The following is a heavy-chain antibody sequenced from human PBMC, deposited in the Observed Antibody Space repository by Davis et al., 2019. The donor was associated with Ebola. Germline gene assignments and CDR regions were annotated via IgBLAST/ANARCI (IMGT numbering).Heavy chain of an antibody. V-gene: IGHV4-31*03. J-gene: IGHJ5*02. CDR3: ARGGYDFWSGYYTNWFDP. D-gene: IGHD3-3*01. CDR1: GGSISSGGYY. Sequence: SETLSLTCTVSGGSISSGGYYWSWIRQHPGKGLEWIGYIYYSGSTYYNPSLKSRVTISVDTSKNQFSLKLSSGTAADPAVYYCARGGYDFWSGYYTNWFDPWGQGTLVTVSS. CDR2: IYYSGST.